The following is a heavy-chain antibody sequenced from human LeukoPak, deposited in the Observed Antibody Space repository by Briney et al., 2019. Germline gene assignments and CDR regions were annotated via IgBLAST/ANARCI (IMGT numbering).Heavy chain of an antibody. Sequence: SLKVSCKASGGTFSSYAISWVRQAPGQGLEWMGRIIPILGIANYAQKFQGRVTITADKSTSTAYMELSSLRSEDTAVYYCARDPVDPVTEHYYYGMDVWGQGTTVTVSS. J-gene: IGHJ6*02. V-gene: IGHV1-69*04. CDR2: IIPILGIA. CDR1: GGTFSSYA. CDR3: ARDPVDPVTEHYYYGMDV.